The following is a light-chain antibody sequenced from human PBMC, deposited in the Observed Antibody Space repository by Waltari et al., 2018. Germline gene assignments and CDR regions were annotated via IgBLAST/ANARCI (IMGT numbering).Light chain of an antibody. CDR1: NSNIGAGYD. J-gene: IGLJ3*02. CDR2: GKN. Sequence: QSVLTQPPSVSGAPGQRVTISCTGSNSNIGAGYDGHWYQQFPGTAPKLLIFGKNNRPSGVPDRFSVSKSGTSASLAITGLQAEDEADYYCQSYDISLSAWVFGGGTKLAVL. CDR3: QSYDISLSAWV. V-gene: IGLV1-40*01.